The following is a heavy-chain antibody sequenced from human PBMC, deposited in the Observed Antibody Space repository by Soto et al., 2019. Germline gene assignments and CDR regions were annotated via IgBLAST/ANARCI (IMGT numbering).Heavy chain of an antibody. CDR3: ARGDIVVVPAAIGVYYYYGMDV. Sequence: EVQLVESGGGLVKPGESLRLSCAASGFTFSSYSMNWVRQAPGKGLEWVSSISSSSSYIYYADSVKGRFTISRDNAKNSLYLQMNGLRAEDTAVYYCARGDIVVVPAAIGVYYYYGMDVWGQGTTVTVSS. D-gene: IGHD2-2*02. J-gene: IGHJ6*02. CDR1: GFTFSSYS. CDR2: ISSSSSYI. V-gene: IGHV3-21*01.